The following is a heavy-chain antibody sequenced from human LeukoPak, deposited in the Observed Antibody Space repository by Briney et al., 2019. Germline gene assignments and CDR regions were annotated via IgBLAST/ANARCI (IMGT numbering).Heavy chain of an antibody. CDR3: ASMDFWSASHLDY. J-gene: IGHJ4*02. Sequence: SETLSLTCTVSGGSIGSSSYYWGWIRQPPGKGLEWIGRIYYSGSTSYNPSPKSPVTISVDTSKNQFSLKLSSVTAADTAVYYCASMDFWSASHLDYWGQGTLVTVSS. D-gene: IGHD3-3*01. CDR1: GGSIGSSSYY. V-gene: IGHV4-39*01. CDR2: IYYSGST.